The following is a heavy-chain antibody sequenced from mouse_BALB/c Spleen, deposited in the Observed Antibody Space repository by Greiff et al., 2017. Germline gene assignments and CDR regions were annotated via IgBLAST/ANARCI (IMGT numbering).Heavy chain of an antibody. D-gene: IGHD1-1*01. CDR2: IRNKANGYTT. CDR3: ARDPTTVEDAMDY. Sequence: EVKLMESGGGLVQPGGSLRLSCATSGFTFTDYYMSWVRQPPGKALEWLGFIRNKANGYTTEYSASVKGRFTISRDNSQSILYLQMNTLRAEDSATYYCARDPTTVEDAMDYWGQGTSVTVSS. V-gene: IGHV7-3*02. CDR1: GFTFTDYY. J-gene: IGHJ4*01.